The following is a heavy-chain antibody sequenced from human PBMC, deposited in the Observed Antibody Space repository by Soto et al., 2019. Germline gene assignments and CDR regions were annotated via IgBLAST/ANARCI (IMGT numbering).Heavy chain of an antibody. Sequence: PGGSLRLSCAASGFTFSSYGMHWVRQAPGKGLEWVAVIWYDGSSKYYADSVKGRFTISRDNSKNTLYLQMNSLRAEDTAVYYCARSAVGTTPLYGVYWGQGTLVTVSS. J-gene: IGHJ4*02. CDR1: GFTFSSYG. CDR2: IWYDGSSK. CDR3: ARSAVGTTPLYGVY. D-gene: IGHD2-15*01. V-gene: IGHV3-33*01.